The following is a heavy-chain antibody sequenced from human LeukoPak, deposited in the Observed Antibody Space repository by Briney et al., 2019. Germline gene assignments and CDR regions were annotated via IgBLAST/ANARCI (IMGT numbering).Heavy chain of an antibody. J-gene: IGHJ3*02. D-gene: IGHD4-17*01. CDR2: IGTAGDT. V-gene: IGHV3-13*01. CDR1: GFTFSSYD. Sequence: GGSLRLSCAASGFTFSSYDMHWVRQATGKGLEWVSAIGTAGDTYYPGSVKGRFTISRKNAKNSLYLQMNSLRAGDTAVYYYARGGYGDRHDASDIWGQGTMVTVSS. CDR3: ARGGYGDRHDASDI.